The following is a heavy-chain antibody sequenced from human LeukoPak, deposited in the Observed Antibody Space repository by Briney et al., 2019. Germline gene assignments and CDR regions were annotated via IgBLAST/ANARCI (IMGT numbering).Heavy chain of an antibody. J-gene: IGHJ4*02. CDR3: ATKQWLAPPPDS. CDR2: INTDGTVT. D-gene: IGHD6-19*01. V-gene: IGHV3-74*01. Sequence: GGSLRLSCAASGFTFSKYWMLWVRQAPGKGLESVSRINTDGTVTTYADSVKGRFTVSRDNAGNTMFLQMNSVRDEDTAVYYCATKQWLAPPPDSWGQGTPVTVSS. CDR1: GFTFSKYW.